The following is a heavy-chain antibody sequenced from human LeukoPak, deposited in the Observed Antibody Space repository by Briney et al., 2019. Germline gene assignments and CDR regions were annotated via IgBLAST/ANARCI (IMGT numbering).Heavy chain of an antibody. CDR1: GFTFNKYG. D-gene: IGHD2-15*01. CDR3: ARAYCGGGFCYSGFDF. J-gene: IGHJ4*02. CDR2: ISSSTSTI. V-gene: IGHV3-48*02. Sequence: PGRSLRLSCIASGFTFNKYGMNWVRQAPGKGLEWVSYISSSTSTIYYADSVKGRFTISRDNAKNSLYLQMNSLRDEDTAVYYCARAYCGGGFCYSGFDFWGQGTLVTVSS.